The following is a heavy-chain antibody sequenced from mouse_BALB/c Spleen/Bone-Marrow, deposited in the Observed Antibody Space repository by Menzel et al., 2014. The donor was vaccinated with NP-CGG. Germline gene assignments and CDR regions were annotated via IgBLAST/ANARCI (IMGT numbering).Heavy chain of an antibody. J-gene: IGHJ3*01. CDR1: GYSITSGYS. V-gene: IGHV3-1*02. D-gene: IGHD2-1*01. Sequence: EVQLVESGPDLVKPSQSLSLTCTVTGYSITSGYSWHWIRQFPGNKLEWMGYIHYSGSTNYNPPLKSRISITRDTSKNQFFLQLISVTTEDTATYYCARGENYGYYGFAYWGQGTLVTVSA. CDR3: ARGENYGYYGFAY. CDR2: IHYSGST.